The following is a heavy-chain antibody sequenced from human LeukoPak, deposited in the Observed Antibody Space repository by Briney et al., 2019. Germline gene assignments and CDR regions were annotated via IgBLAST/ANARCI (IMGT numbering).Heavy chain of an antibody. Sequence: ASVKVSCKVSGYTLTELSMHWVRQAPGKGLEWMGGFDPEDGETIYAQKFQGRVTMTEDTSTDTAYMELSSLRSEDTAVYYCTTDLSGTVYYMDVWGKGTTVTVSS. CDR3: TTDLSGTVYYMDV. CDR1: GYTLTELS. D-gene: IGHD3-10*01. J-gene: IGHJ6*03. CDR2: FDPEDGET. V-gene: IGHV1-24*01.